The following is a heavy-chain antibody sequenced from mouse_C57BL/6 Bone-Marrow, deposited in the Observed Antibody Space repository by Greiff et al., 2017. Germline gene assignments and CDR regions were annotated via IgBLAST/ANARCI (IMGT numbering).Heavy chain of an antibody. CDR1: GYTFTDYN. CDR2: IKPNNGGT. D-gene: IGHD2-4*01. V-gene: IGHV1-22*01. Sequence: VQLQQSGPELVKPGASVKMSCKASGYTFTDYNMHWVKQSHGKSLEWIGYIKPNNGGTSYNQKFKGKATLTVNKSSSTAYMELRSLTSEDSAVYYCARGNDYDGPFDYWGQGTTLTVSS. CDR3: ARGNDYDGPFDY. J-gene: IGHJ2*01.